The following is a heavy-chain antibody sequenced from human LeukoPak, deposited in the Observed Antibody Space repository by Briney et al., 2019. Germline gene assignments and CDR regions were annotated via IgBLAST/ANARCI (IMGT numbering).Heavy chain of an antibody. Sequence: GGSLRLSCAASGFIFSSYAMNWVRQAPGKGLEWVSAISGSGGSTYYADSVKGRFTISRDNSKNTLYLQMNSLRAEDTAVYYCAKGTTVVRVYYFDYWGQGTLVTVSS. V-gene: IGHV3-23*01. CDR1: GFIFSSYA. D-gene: IGHD4-23*01. CDR2: ISGSGGST. J-gene: IGHJ4*02. CDR3: AKGTTVVRVYYFDY.